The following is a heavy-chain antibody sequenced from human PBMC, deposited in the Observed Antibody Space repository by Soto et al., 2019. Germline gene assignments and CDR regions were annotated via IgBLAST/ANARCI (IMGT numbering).Heavy chain of an antibody. Sequence: GGSLRLSCAASGFTFSNYGMHWVRQAPGKGLEWVAVIWYDGSNENYVDTVRGRFTISRDNSKNTLFLQVNSLRAEDTALYYCAREVYGDYGDAFDLWGQGTMVTVSS. J-gene: IGHJ3*01. V-gene: IGHV3-33*01. D-gene: IGHD4-17*01. CDR3: AREVYGDYGDAFDL. CDR1: GFTFSNYG. CDR2: IWYDGSNE.